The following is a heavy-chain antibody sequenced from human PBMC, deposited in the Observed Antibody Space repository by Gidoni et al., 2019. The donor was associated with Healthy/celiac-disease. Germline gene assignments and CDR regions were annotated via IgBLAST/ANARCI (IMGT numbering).Heavy chain of an antibody. Sequence: EVQLVESGGGLVKPGGSLRLSCAASGFTFSNAWMSWVRQAPGKGLEWVGRIKSKTDGGTTDYAAPVKGRFTISRDDSKNTLYLQMNSLKTEDTAVYYCTTDLLVVVPAAGDYWGQGTLVTVSS. D-gene: IGHD2-2*01. CDR1: GFTFSNAW. V-gene: IGHV3-15*01. J-gene: IGHJ4*02. CDR2: IKSKTDGGTT. CDR3: TTDLLVVVPAAGDY.